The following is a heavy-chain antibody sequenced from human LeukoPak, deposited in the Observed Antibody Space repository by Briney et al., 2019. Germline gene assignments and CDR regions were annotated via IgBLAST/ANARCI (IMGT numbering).Heavy chain of an antibody. Sequence: GGSLRLSCAASGFTLSNYWMHWVRQAPGEGLVWVSRVDPDGTTTNYADSVTGRFTTSRDNAKNTLYLQMNSLRAEDTALYYCTRVQAGRSGLMDVWGRGTAVTVSS. CDR3: TRVQAGRSGLMDV. V-gene: IGHV3-74*01. CDR2: VDPDGTTT. J-gene: IGHJ6*02. D-gene: IGHD2-8*02. CDR1: GFTLSNYW.